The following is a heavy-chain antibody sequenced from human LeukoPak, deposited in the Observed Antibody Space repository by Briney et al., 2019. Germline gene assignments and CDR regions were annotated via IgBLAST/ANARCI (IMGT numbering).Heavy chain of an antibody. J-gene: IGHJ4*02. CDR1: GFTFSSYA. CDR3: AKDRANWAIDD. Sequence: GGSLRLSCAASGFTFSSYAMHWVRQAPGRGLEWVAVISYDGSNKYYADSVKGRFTMPKDDARKSLYLQMSSLRVEDTALYYCAKDRANWAIDDWGQGTQVTVSS. CDR2: ISYDGSNK. D-gene: IGHD2-2*02. V-gene: IGHV3-30-3*01.